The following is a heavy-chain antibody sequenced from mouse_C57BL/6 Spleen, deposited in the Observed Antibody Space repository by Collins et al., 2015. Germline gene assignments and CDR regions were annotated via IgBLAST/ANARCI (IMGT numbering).Heavy chain of an antibody. CDR3: VSSHYYGSSYGWYFDV. Sequence: EVQLLSLVRIVQPKGSLKLSCAASGFSFNTYAMNWVRQAPGKGLEWVARIRSKSNNYATYYADSVKDRFTISRDDSESMLYLQMNNLKTEDTAMYYCVSSHYYGSSYGWYFDVWGTGTTVTVSS. V-gene: IGHV10-1*01. D-gene: IGHD1-1*01. CDR2: IRSKSNNYAT. CDR1: GFSFNTYA. J-gene: IGHJ1*03.